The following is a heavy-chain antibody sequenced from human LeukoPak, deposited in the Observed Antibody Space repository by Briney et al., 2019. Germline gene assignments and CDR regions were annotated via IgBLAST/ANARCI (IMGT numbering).Heavy chain of an antibody. D-gene: IGHD5-18*01. V-gene: IGHV3-30*03. CDR1: GFTFSSYG. J-gene: IGHJ3*02. Sequence: GRSLRLSCAASGFTFSSYGMHWVRQAPGKGLEWVAVISYDGSNKYYADSVKGRFTISRDNSKNTLYLQMNSLRAEDTAVYYCARDMGNTAMVISAFDIWGQGTMVTVSS. CDR2: ISYDGSNK. CDR3: ARDMGNTAMVISAFDI.